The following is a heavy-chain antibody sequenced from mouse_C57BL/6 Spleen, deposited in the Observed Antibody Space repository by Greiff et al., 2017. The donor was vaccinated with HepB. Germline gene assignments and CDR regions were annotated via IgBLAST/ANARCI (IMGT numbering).Heavy chain of an antibody. Sequence: EVKLQESGPGLVKPSQSLSLTCSVTGYSITSGYYWNWIRQFPGNKLEWMGYISYDGSNNYNPSLKNRISITRDTSKNQFFLKLNSVTTEDTATYYCASLPYSNYVYYAMDYWGQGTSVTVSS. CDR3: ASLPYSNYVYYAMDY. CDR1: GYSITSGYY. V-gene: IGHV3-6*01. J-gene: IGHJ4*01. D-gene: IGHD2-5*01. CDR2: ISYDGSN.